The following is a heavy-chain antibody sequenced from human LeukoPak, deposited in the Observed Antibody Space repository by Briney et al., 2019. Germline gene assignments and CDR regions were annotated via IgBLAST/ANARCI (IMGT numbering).Heavy chain of an antibody. CDR2: IYYSGST. D-gene: IGHD3-22*01. Sequence: PSETLSLTCTVSGGSISNYWSWIRQPPGKGLEWIGYIYYSGSTNYNPSLKSRVTISVDTSKNQFSLKLTSVTAADTAVYYCACGYYYDSSGYRFDYWGQGTLVTVSS. CDR1: GGSISNY. V-gene: IGHV4-59*01. J-gene: IGHJ4*02. CDR3: ACGYYYDSSGYRFDY.